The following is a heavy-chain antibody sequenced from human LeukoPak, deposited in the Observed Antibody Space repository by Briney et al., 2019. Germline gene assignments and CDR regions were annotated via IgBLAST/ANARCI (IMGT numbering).Heavy chain of an antibody. D-gene: IGHD6-13*01. Sequence: PSETLSLTCAVSGYSMRSGYYWGWVRQPPGKGLEWIGCIYHSGSTHHNPSLKSRVTISVDTSKNQLSLKLTSVTAADTAVYYCARQGGSSSPYYYYYMDVWGKGTTVTVSS. CDR3: ARQGGSSSPYYYYYMDV. V-gene: IGHV4-38-2*01. CDR2: IYHSGST. J-gene: IGHJ6*03. CDR1: GYSMRSGYY.